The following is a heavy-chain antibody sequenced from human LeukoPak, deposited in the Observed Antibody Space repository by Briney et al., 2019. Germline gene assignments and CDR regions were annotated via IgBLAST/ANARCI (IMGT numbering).Heavy chain of an antibody. CDR3: ARVPRYAFDI. Sequence: GGSLRLSCAASGFTFSSYAMSWVRQAPGKGLEWVSAISGSGGSTYYADSVKGRFTISRDNAKNSLYLQMNSLRAEDTAVYYCARVPRYAFDIWGQGTMVTVSS. D-gene: IGHD1-1*01. CDR2: ISGSGGST. V-gene: IGHV3-23*01. CDR1: GFTFSSYA. J-gene: IGHJ3*02.